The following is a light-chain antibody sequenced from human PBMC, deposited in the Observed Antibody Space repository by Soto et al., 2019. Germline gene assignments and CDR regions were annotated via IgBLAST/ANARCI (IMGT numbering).Light chain of an antibody. CDR3: QRYNSYSRT. Sequence: DIQMTQSPSTLSASVGDRVTITCRANQSISTWLAWYQQEPGKAPKLLIYKASHLDSGVPSRFSGSGSGTEFTLTICSLQPDDFATYYCQRYNSYSRTFGQGTKVEI. V-gene: IGKV1-5*03. J-gene: IGKJ1*01. CDR1: QSISTW. CDR2: KAS.